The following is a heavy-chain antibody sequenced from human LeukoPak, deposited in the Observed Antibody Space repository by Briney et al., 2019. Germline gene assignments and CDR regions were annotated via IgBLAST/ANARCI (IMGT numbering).Heavy chain of an antibody. Sequence: GGSVRLSCAASGFTFSSYAVHGARHAPGKGVEWVAVISYDGSNKYYADSVKGRFTISRDNSKNTLYLQMNSLRAEDTAVYYCARGPYYYDSSGYLMHYYYYYMDVWGKGTTVTVSS. J-gene: IGHJ6*03. CDR1: GFTFSSYA. V-gene: IGHV3-30*01. D-gene: IGHD3-22*01. CDR3: ARGPYYYDSSGYLMHYYYYYMDV. CDR2: ISYDGSNK.